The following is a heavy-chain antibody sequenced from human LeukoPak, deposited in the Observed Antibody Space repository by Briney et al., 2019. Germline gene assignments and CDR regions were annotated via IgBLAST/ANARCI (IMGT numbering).Heavy chain of an antibody. J-gene: IGHJ5*01. V-gene: IGHV3-23*01. Sequence: GGSLRLSCAASGFTFSSYAMSWVRQAPGKGLEWVSSLSDNGGSPYYADSVKGRFTISRDNSKNTLYLHMNSLRVEDTAVYYCAKDPETYSSRWFDSWGQGTLVTVSS. CDR2: LSDNGGSP. CDR3: AKDPETYSSRWFDS. D-gene: IGHD2-21*01. CDR1: GFTFSSYA.